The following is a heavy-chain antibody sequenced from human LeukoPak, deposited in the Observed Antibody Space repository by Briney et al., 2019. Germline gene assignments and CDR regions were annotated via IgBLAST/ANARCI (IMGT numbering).Heavy chain of an antibody. J-gene: IGHJ4*02. CDR1: EYTFTGYY. CDR3: ARRRCSGSSCQSYYFDF. V-gene: IGHV1-2*02. CDR2: INPNTGDT. D-gene: IGHD2-15*01. Sequence: ASVKVSCKASEYTFTGYYMHWVRQAPGQGLEWMGWINPNTGDTNYAQKFQGRVTMIRDTSIITAYMELSRLRSDDTAVYYCARRRCSGSSCQSYYFDFWGQGTLVTVSS.